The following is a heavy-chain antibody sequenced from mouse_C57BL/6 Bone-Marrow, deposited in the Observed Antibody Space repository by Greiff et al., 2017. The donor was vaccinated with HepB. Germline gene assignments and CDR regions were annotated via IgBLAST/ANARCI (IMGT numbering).Heavy chain of an antibody. V-gene: IGHV1-53*01. D-gene: IGHD2-4*01. CDR3: ARSVYYDYGGYAMDY. CDR1: CSPFPRSW. CDR2: INPSNGGT. Sequence: VPLPPPGPALVPPVSSFPLSCPASCSPFPRSWLPWVPPRPGPGLEWIGNINPSNGGTNYNEKFKSKATLTVDKSSSTAYMQLSSLTSEDSAVYYGARSVYYDYGGYAMDYWGQGTSVTVSS. J-gene: IGHJ4*01.